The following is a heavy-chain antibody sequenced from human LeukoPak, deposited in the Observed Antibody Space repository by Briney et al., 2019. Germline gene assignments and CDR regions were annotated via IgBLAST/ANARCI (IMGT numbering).Heavy chain of an antibody. D-gene: IGHD6-19*01. Sequence: GGSLRLSCAASGFTFSSYEMNWVRQAPGKGLVWVSRINNDGSSTRYADSVKGRFTISRDNAKNTLYLLMNSLRAEDTAVYYCARGPSGYSSDWGQGTLVTVSS. CDR1: GFTFSSYE. J-gene: IGHJ4*02. CDR2: INNDGSST. V-gene: IGHV3-74*01. CDR3: ARGPSGYSSD.